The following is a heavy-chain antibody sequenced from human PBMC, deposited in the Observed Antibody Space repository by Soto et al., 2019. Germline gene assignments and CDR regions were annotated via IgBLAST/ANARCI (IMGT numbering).Heavy chain of an antibody. Sequence: PGGSLRLSCTASGFAFSNYGMHWVRQAPGEGLQWVAVISNDGRDKQYTDSVKGRFIVSRDNSKGTVYLQMNSLRPEDTAVYSCARQVFGSYFDFWGHGTLVTVSS. V-gene: IGHV3-30*03. CDR2: ISNDGRDK. J-gene: IGHJ4*01. D-gene: IGHD3-3*01. CDR3: ARQVFGSYFDF. CDR1: GFAFSNYG.